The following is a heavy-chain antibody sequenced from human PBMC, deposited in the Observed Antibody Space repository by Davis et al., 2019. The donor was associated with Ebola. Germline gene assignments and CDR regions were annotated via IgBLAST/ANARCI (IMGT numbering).Heavy chain of an antibody. V-gene: IGHV1-3*01. D-gene: IGHD5-24*01. Sequence: ASVKVSCKASGYTFTSYAMHWVRQAPGQRLEWMGWINAGNGNTKYSQKFQGRVTITRDTSASTAYMELSSLRSEDTAVYYCARDPRRDGYSYYYYGMDVWGQGTTVTVSS. CDR1: GYTFTSYA. CDR3: ARDPRRDGYSYYYYGMDV. CDR2: INAGNGNT. J-gene: IGHJ6*02.